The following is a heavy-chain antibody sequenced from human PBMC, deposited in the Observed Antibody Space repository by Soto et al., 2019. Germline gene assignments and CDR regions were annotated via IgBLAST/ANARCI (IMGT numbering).Heavy chain of an antibody. D-gene: IGHD5-18*01. CDR1: GGSVSSGSYY. Sequence: SETLSLTCTVSGGSVSSGSYYWSWIRQPPGKGLEWIGYIYYSGSTNYNPSLKSRVTISVDTSKNQFSLKLSSVTAADTAVYYCARDGGYSYGFDYWGQGTLVTVSS. J-gene: IGHJ4*02. CDR2: IYYSGST. V-gene: IGHV4-61*01. CDR3: ARDGGYSYGFDY.